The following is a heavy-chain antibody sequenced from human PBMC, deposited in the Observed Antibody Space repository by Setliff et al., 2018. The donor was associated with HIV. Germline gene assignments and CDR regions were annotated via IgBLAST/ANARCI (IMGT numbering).Heavy chain of an antibody. Sequence: ASVKVSCKASGYTFSAYAIHWVRQAPGQRLEWMGWINAGNGDTKDSQKFQSRVTIIRDTSASTAYMELSSLRSEDTAVYYCXXXRQPAYHDFWSGYSNFDYWGQGTLVTVSS. D-gene: IGHD3-3*01. V-gene: IGHV1-3*01. CDR3: XXXRQPAYHDFWSGYSNFDY. J-gene: IGHJ4*02. CDR2: INAGNGDT. CDR1: GYTFSAYA.